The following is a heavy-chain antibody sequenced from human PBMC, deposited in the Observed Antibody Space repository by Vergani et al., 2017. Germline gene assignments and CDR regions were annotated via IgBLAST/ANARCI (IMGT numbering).Heavy chain of an antibody. CDR1: GGSISSGDYY. CDR2: IYYSGST. V-gene: IGHV4-30-4*01. CDR3: ASEVRYFDWSSSGAFDI. J-gene: IGHJ3*02. Sequence: QVQLQESGPGLVKPSQTLSLTCTVSGGSISSGDYYWSWIRQPPGKGLEWIGYIYYSGSTYYNPSLKSRVTISVDTSKNQFSLKLSSVTAADTAVYYCASEVRYFDWSSSGAFDIWGQGTMVTVSS. D-gene: IGHD3-9*01.